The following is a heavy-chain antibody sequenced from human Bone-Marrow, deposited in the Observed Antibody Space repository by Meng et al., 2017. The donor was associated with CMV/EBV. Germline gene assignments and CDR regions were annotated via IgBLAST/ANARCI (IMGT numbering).Heavy chain of an antibody. Sequence: GGSLRLSCAASGFTFSSYAMSWVRQAPGKGLEWVSVIYSGGSSTYYADSVKGRFTISRDNAKNSLYLQMNSLRAEDTAVYYCARDGPPYDLYSSGWYGYWGQGTLVTVSS. CDR2: IYSGGSST. CDR1: GFTFSSYA. CDR3: ARDGPPYDLYSSGWYGY. V-gene: IGHV3-23*03. J-gene: IGHJ4*02. D-gene: IGHD6-19*01.